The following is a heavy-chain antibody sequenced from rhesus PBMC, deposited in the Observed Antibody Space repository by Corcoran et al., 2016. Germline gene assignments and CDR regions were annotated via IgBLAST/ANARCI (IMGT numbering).Heavy chain of an antibody. V-gene: IGHV4-73*01. D-gene: IGHD6-31*01. Sequence: QVKLQQWGEGLVKPSETLSLTCAVYGGSISGYYYWSWIRQPAGKGLEWIGYIYGNSASTNYNPSLKNRVTISKDTSKNQFSLNLSSVTAADAAVYYCAGTSGWYRFDVWGPGVLVTVSS. CDR1: GGSISGYYY. CDR3: AGTSGWYRFDV. CDR2: IYGNSAST. J-gene: IGHJ5-1*01.